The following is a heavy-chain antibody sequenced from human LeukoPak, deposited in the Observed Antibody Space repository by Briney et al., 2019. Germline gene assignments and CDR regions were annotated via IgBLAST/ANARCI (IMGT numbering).Heavy chain of an antibody. J-gene: IGHJ3*02. D-gene: IGHD5-12*01. CDR3: ARSQWLRFDAFDI. Sequence: PGGSLRLSCAASGFSFSSYWMSWVRQAPGKGLEWVGNIRQDGSEKYYVDSVKGRFTISRDNAKNSLYLQMNSLRAEDTAVYYCARSQWLRFDAFDIWGQGTMVTVSS. V-gene: IGHV3-7*04. CDR1: GFSFSSYW. CDR2: IRQDGSEK.